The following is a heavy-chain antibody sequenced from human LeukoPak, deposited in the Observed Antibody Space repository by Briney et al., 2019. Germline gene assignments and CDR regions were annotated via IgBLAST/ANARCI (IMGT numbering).Heavy chain of an antibody. D-gene: IGHD3-22*01. J-gene: IGHJ3*01. CDR2: LHASEST. CDR3: ASLSSGAAFDV. CDR1: GAHINNYY. Sequence: PSETLSLTCTVSGAHINNYYWTWVRQSAAQGLEWIGRLHASESTIYNPSLKSRLTMSIDTSKDQLSLTLTSVTAADSAVYYCASLSSGAAFDVWGQGTVVSVSS. V-gene: IGHV4-4*07.